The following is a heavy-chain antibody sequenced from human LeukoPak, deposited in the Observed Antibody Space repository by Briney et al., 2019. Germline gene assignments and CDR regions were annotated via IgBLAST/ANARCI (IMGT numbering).Heavy chain of an antibody. J-gene: IGHJ5*02. V-gene: IGHV4-31*03. Sequence: SETLSLTCTVSGGSISSGGYYWSWIRQHPGKGLEWIGYIYYSGSTYYNPSLKSRVTISVDTSKNQFSLKLSSVTAADTAVYYCARVRAAARTWWFDPWGQGTLVTVSS. CDR3: ARVRAAARTWWFDP. CDR1: GGSISSGGYY. CDR2: IYYSGST. D-gene: IGHD6-13*01.